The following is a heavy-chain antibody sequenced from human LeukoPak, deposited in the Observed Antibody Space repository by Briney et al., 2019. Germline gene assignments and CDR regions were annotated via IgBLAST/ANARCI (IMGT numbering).Heavy chain of an antibody. D-gene: IGHD4-23*01. J-gene: IGHJ6*02. V-gene: IGHV1-8*01. CDR2: MNPNSGNT. Sequence: ASVKVSCKASGYTFTGYDINWVRQATGQGLEWMGWMNPNSGNTGYAQKFQGRVTMTRNTSISTAYMELSSLRSEDTAVYYCAVDYGGNSVSLYYYYGMDVWGQGTTVTVSS. CDR1: GYTFTGYD. CDR3: AVDYGGNSVSLYYYYGMDV.